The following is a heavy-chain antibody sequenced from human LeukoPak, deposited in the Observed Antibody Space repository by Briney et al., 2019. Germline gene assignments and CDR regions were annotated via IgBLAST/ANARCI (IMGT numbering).Heavy chain of an antibody. CDR2: IYYSGST. CDR1: GGSISSYY. D-gene: IGHD5-18*01. V-gene: IGHV4-59*01. Sequence: PSGTLSLTCTVPGGSISSYYWSWIRQPPGKGLEWVGYIYYSGSTNYNPSLKSRVTISVDTSKNQFSLKLSSVTAADTAVYYCARGPYSYGFIDYWGQGTLVTVSS. CDR3: ARGPYSYGFIDY. J-gene: IGHJ4*02.